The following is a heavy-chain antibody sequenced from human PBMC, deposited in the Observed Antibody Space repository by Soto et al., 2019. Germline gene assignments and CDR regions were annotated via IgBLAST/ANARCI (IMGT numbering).Heavy chain of an antibody. D-gene: IGHD2-15*01. Sequence: GASVKVSCKASGYTFTDYYTHWVRQAPGQGLEWMGWVNPNSGGTNYAQKFQGWVTMTRDTSISTVYMELSSLKSDDMAVYYCAREGAATANYGMDVWGQGTTVTVSS. V-gene: IGHV1-2*04. J-gene: IGHJ6*02. CDR2: VNPNSGGT. CDR3: AREGAATANYGMDV. CDR1: GYTFTDYY.